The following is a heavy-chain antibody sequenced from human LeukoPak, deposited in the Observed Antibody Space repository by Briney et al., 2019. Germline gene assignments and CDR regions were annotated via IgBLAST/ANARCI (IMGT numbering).Heavy chain of an antibody. CDR2: ISAYNGNT. V-gene: IGHV1-18*01. Sequence: ASVKVSCKASGYLFHNYGFSWVRQAPGQGLEWMGWISAYNGNTKYAQELQGRVTMSTDTSTNTAYMELRSLRSDDTAVYFCARDIGQWGYYDSRGHFRDFWGQGTLVTVSS. CDR3: ARDIGQWGYYDSRGHFRDF. J-gene: IGHJ4*02. D-gene: IGHD3-22*01. CDR1: GYLFHNYG.